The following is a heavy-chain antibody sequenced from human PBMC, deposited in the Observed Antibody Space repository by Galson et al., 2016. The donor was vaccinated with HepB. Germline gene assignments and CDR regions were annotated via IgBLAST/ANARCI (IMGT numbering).Heavy chain of an antibody. V-gene: IGHV2-5*02. CDR3: AHGYGDYVGGNAFDI. CDR2: IYWGDDK. CDR1: GFSLRARGVG. J-gene: IGHJ3*02. D-gene: IGHD4-17*01. Sequence: PALVNPTQTLTLTCTFSGFSLRARGVGVGWIRQPPGKALEWLALIYWGDDKRYSPSLKSRLTITKDTSKNRVVLTMTNMDPVDTATYYCAHGYGDYVGGNAFDIWVQGTMVTVSS.